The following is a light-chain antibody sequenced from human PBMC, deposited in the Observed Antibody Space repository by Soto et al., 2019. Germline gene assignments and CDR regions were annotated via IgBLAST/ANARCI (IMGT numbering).Light chain of an antibody. V-gene: IGLV2-14*01. CDR2: QVT. J-gene: IGLJ2*01. CDR1: SSDVGNYKY. CDR3: TSLSTGSSSVI. Sequence: QSALTQPASVSGSPGQSITISCTGTSSDVGNYKYVSWYQEHPGKAPRLIIYQVTNRPSGVSNRFSGSKSGNTASLTISGLQAEDEADYYCTSLSTGSSSVIFGGGTKVTVL.